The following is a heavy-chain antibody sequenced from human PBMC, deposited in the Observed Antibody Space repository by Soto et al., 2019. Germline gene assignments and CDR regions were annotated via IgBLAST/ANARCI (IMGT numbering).Heavy chain of an antibody. D-gene: IGHD1-1*01. Sequence: SETLSLTCTVSGGSISSGGYYWSWIRQHPGKGLEWIGYIYYSGSTYYNPSLKSRVTISVDTSKNQFSLKLSSVTAADTAVYYCARSQLETYHYYRLDVWGQGTTVPVSS. V-gene: IGHV4-31*03. J-gene: IGHJ6*02. CDR3: ARSQLETYHYYRLDV. CDR1: GGSISSGGYY. CDR2: IYYSGST.